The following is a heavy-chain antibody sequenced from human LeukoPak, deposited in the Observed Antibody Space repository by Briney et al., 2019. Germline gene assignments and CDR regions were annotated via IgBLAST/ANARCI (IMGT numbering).Heavy chain of an antibody. D-gene: IGHD3-3*01. V-gene: IGHV1-18*01. CDR1: GYTFTSYG. CDR2: ISAYNGNT. CDR3: ARERNPRSITIFGVGTNDAFDI. Sequence: GASVKVSCKASGYTFTSYGISWVRQAPGQGLEWMGWISAYNGNTNYAQKLQGRVTMTTDTSTSTAYMELRSLRSDDTAVYYCARERNPRSITIFGVGTNDAFDIWGQGTMVTVSS. J-gene: IGHJ3*02.